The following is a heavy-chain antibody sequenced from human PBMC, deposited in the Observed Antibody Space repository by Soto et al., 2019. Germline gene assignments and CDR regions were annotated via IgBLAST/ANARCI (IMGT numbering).Heavy chain of an antibody. CDR3: AKDALGYCISTSCLGPDY. CDR2: ISGSGGST. Sequence: EVQLLESGGGLVQPGGSLRLSCAASGFTFSSYAMSWVRQAPGKGLEWVSAISGSGGSTYYADSVKGRFTISRDNSKNPLYLQMTSLRAEDTAVYYCAKDALGYCISTSCLGPDYWGQGTLVTVSS. J-gene: IGHJ4*02. V-gene: IGHV3-23*01. D-gene: IGHD2-2*01. CDR1: GFTFSSYA.